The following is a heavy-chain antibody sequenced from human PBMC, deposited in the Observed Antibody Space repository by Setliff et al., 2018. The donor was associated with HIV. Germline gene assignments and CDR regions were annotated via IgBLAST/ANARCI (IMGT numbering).Heavy chain of an antibody. CDR1: GYIFSSYT. J-gene: IGHJ6*03. CDR3: ARDEQWPYLYYMDV. V-gene: IGHV1-3*01. CDR2: INAGNGNT. D-gene: IGHD6-19*01. Sequence: GASVKVSCKASGYIFSSYTMHWVRQAPGQRLEWMGWINAGNGNTRYSQKFQGRVTITRDTSASTAYMELSSLRSEDTAVYYCARDEQWPYLYYMDVWGKGTTVTVSS.